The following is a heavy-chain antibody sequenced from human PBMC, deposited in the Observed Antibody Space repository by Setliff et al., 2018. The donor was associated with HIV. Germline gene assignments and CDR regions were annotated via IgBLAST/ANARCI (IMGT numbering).Heavy chain of an antibody. CDR2: IHITGNT. Sequence: SETLSLTCSVSGGSINRGNYYWTWIRQSAGKGLEWIGHIHITGNTDYNPSLKSRVTIWVDMSKNQFSLKLTSVTAADTAVYYCARRKGGYGLDVWGQGTTVTVSS. CDR3: ARRKGGYGLDV. D-gene: IGHD3-16*01. J-gene: IGHJ6*02. V-gene: IGHV4-61*09. CDR1: GGSINRGNYY.